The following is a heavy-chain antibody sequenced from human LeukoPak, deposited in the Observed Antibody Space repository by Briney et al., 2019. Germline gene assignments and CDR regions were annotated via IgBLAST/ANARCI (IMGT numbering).Heavy chain of an antibody. CDR3: AAANVYNLFDY. V-gene: IGHV4-59*01. Sequence: PSETLSLTCTVSGGSISSYYWSWIRQPPGKGLEWIGYIYYSGSTNYNPSLKSRVTISVDTSKNQFSLKLSSVTAADTAVYSCAAANVYNLFDYWGQGTLVTVSS. CDR2: IYYSGST. J-gene: IGHJ4*02. D-gene: IGHD5-24*01. CDR1: GGSISSYY.